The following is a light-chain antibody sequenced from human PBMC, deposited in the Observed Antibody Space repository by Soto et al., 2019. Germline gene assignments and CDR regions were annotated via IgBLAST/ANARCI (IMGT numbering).Light chain of an antibody. Sequence: DIQMTQSPSSLSASVGDRVTITCRASQSINTFLNWYQQKPGKAPKLLIYGASSLQSGVPSRFSGSGSGTDFTLTMSSLQPEDFATYYCQQSYSTPQALTFGGGTKVEIK. J-gene: IGKJ4*01. CDR1: QSINTF. CDR3: QQSYSTPQALT. V-gene: IGKV1-39*01. CDR2: GAS.